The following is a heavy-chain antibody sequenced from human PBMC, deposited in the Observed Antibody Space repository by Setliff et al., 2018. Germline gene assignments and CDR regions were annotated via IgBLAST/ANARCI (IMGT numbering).Heavy chain of an antibody. V-gene: IGHV1-69*13. CDR1: GGMSGTYS. J-gene: IGHJ4*02. Sequence: GASVKVSCKASGGMSGTYSISWVRQAPGQGLEWMGAIIPIFGTPNYAQKFQDRVTITADESTRTAYMEMSSLGSEDTAIFYCARDTRDRYDSSGHYLSLDYWGQGTLVTVSS. D-gene: IGHD3-22*01. CDR2: IIPIFGTP. CDR3: ARDTRDRYDSSGHYLSLDY.